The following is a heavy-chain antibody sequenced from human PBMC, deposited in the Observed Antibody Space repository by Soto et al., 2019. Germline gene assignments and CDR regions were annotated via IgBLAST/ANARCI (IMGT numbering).Heavy chain of an antibody. CDR2: ISGSGGST. D-gene: IGHD2-15*01. CDR3: AKGYCSGGSCSQNCYYYYMDV. Sequence: PGGSLRLSCAASGFTFSSYAMSWVRQAPGKGLEWVSAISGSGGSTYYADSVKGRFTISRDNSKNTLYLQMNSLRAEDTAVYYCAKGYCSGGSCSQNCYYYYMDVWGKGTTVTVSS. V-gene: IGHV3-23*01. CDR1: GFTFSSYA. J-gene: IGHJ6*03.